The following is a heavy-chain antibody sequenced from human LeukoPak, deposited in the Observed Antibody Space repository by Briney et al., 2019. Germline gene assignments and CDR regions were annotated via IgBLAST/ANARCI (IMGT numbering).Heavy chain of an antibody. J-gene: IGHJ5*02. V-gene: IGHV3-74*01. CDR3: ARGYNWFDP. CDR1: GFTFSSYW. Sequence: GGSLRLSCAASGFTFSSYWMHWVRQAPGKVLVCVSRFNSDVSSTSYAHSVKARFTISIDNAKNTLYLQMISLRAEDTAVYYCARGYNWFDPWGQGTLVTFSS. CDR2: FNSDVSST.